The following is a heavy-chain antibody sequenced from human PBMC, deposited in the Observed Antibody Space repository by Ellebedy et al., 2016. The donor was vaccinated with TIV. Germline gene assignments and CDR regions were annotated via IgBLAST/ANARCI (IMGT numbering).Heavy chain of an antibody. V-gene: IGHV3-30*18. D-gene: IGHD6-13*01. CDR1: GFTFSSYG. Sequence: GESLKISXAASGFTFSSYGIHWVRQAPGKGLEWVAVISYDGSDKYYADSVKGRFTISRDNSKNTLYLQMNSLRAEDTAVYYCAKGPGSSWFPLFDYWGQGTLVTVSS. CDR3: AKGPGSSWFPLFDY. CDR2: ISYDGSDK. J-gene: IGHJ4*02.